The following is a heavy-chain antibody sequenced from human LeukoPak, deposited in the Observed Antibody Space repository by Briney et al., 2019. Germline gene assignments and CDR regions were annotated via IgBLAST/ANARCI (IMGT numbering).Heavy chain of an antibody. CDR2: ISYDGSNK. CDR1: GFTFSSYG. D-gene: IGHD5-18*01. Sequence: GGSLRLSCAASGFTFSSYGMHWVRQAPGKGLEWVAVISYDGSNKYYADSVKGRFTISRDNSKNTLYLQMNSLRAEDTAVYYCAKDKGGYGIEYYYYGMDVWGQGTTVTVSS. J-gene: IGHJ6*02. V-gene: IGHV3-30*18. CDR3: AKDKGGYGIEYYYYGMDV.